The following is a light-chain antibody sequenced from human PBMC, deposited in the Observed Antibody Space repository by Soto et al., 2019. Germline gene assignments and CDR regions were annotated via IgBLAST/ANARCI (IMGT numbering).Light chain of an antibody. J-gene: IGKJ1*01. CDR3: QQYYSYPRT. CDR2: AAS. Sequence: AIRMTQSPSSFSASTGDRVTITCRASQGISSYLAWYQQKPGKAPKLLIYAASTLQSGVPSRFSGSGSGTDFTLTISCLQSEDFATYCCQQYYSYPRTIGQGTKVDIK. V-gene: IGKV1-8*01. CDR1: QGISSY.